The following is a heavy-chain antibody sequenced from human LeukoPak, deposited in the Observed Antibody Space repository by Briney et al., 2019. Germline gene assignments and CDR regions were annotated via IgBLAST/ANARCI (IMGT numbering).Heavy chain of an antibody. Sequence: GGSLRLSCAASGFTFSSYAMHWVRQAPGKGLEWVAVISYDGSNKYYADSVKGRFTISRDNSKNTLYLQMNSLRAEDTAVYYCAREVQNEGAFDYWGQGTLVTVSS. CDR2: ISYDGSNK. J-gene: IGHJ4*02. CDR3: AREVQNEGAFDY. D-gene: IGHD3-16*01. V-gene: IGHV3-30-3*01. CDR1: GFTFSSYA.